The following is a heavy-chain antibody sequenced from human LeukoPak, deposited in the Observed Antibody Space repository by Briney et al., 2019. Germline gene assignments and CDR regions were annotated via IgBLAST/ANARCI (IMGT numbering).Heavy chain of an antibody. V-gene: IGHV3-30*02. Sequence: GGSLRLSCAASGFTFSSYGMHWVRQAPGKGLEWVAFIRYDGSNKYYADSVKGRFTISRDNSKNTLYLQMNSLRAEDTAVHYCAKGRIAAADFDYWGQGTLVTVSS. J-gene: IGHJ4*02. CDR1: GFTFSSYG. D-gene: IGHD6-13*01. CDR3: AKGRIAAADFDY. CDR2: IRYDGSNK.